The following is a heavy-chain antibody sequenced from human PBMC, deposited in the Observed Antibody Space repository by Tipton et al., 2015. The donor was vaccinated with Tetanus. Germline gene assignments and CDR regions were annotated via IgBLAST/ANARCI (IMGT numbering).Heavy chain of an antibody. CDR1: GGSFSGHY. V-gene: IGHV4-34*01. CDR2: INPSGGA. CDR3: ARPVKQWLVPVDP. D-gene: IGHD6-19*01. J-gene: IGHJ5*02. Sequence: TLSLTCAVSGGSFSGHYWSWIRQPPGEGLEWIGEINPSGGASYNPSLKSRVTISVDTSKNQFSLKLTSVTAADTAVYYCARPVKQWLVPVDPWGQGTLVTVSS.